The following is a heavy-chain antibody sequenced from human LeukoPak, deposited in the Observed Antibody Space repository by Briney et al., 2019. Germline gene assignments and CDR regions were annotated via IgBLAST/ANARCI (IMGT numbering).Heavy chain of an antibody. CDR1: GYTFTSYA. Sequence: ASVKVSCKASGYTFTSYAMHWVRQAPGQRLEWMGWINAGNGNTKYSQKLQGRVTMTTDTSTSTAYMELRSLRSDDTAVYYCARGEGYCSSTSCPNQLFYWGQGTLVTVSS. D-gene: IGHD2-2*01. V-gene: IGHV1-3*01. CDR3: ARGEGYCSSTSCPNQLFY. CDR2: INAGNGNT. J-gene: IGHJ4*02.